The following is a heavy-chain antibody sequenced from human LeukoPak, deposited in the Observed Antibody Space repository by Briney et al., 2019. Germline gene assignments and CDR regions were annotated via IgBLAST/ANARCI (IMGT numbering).Heavy chain of an antibody. V-gene: IGHV1-2*06. D-gene: IGHD1-1*01. J-gene: IGHJ3*02. CDR2: INPNSGGT. Sequence: ASVKVSCKASGYTFTGYYIHWVRQAPGQGLEWMGRINPNSGGTNYAQKFQGRVTMTRDTSISTVYMELSRLRSDDTAVYYCARGQLDEVEAFDIWGQGTMVTVSS. CDR3: ARGQLDEVEAFDI. CDR1: GYTFTGYY.